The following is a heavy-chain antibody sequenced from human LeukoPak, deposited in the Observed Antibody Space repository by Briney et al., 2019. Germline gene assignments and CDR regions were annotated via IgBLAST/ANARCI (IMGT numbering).Heavy chain of an antibody. J-gene: IGHJ4*02. V-gene: IGHV3-23*01. CDR2: ISGSGSST. D-gene: IGHD6-6*01. CDR1: GFTFSSYA. CDR3: AKASYSSSWWVVDY. Sequence: GGSLRLSCAASGFTFSSYAMSWVRQAPGKGLEWVSAISGSGSSTYYADSVKGRFTISRDNSKNTLYLRMNSLRAEDTAVYYCAKASYSSSWWVVDYWGQGTLVTVSS.